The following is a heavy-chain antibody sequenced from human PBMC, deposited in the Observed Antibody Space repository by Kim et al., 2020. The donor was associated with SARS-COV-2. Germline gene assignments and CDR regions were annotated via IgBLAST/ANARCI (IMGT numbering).Heavy chain of an antibody. D-gene: IGHD6-6*01. CDR2: ISYDGSNK. V-gene: IGHV3-30-3*01. CDR1: GFTFSSYA. CDR3: ARDGMRIAARSYFDY. J-gene: IGHJ4*02. Sequence: GGSLRLSCAASGFTFSSYAMHWVRQAPGKGLEWVAVISYDGSNKYYADSMKGRFTISRDNSKNTLYLQMNSLRAEDTAVYYCARDGMRIAARSYFDYWGQGTLVTVSS.